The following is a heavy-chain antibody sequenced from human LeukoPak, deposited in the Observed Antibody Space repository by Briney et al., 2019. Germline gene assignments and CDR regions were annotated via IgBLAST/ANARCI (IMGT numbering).Heavy chain of an antibody. V-gene: IGHV4-31*01. CDR1: GGSISSGGYY. J-gene: IGHJ4*02. CDR3: GSRRTAIFGVTKGPIDY. Sequence: SQTLALTCTVSGGSISSGGYYWSWIRQHPGKGLEWIGYMYYSGSTYYNPSLKSLVTISVDTSKNQFCLKLSSVTAADTAVYYRGSRRTAIFGVTKGPIDYWGQETLVTVSS. CDR2: MYYSGST. D-gene: IGHD3-3*01.